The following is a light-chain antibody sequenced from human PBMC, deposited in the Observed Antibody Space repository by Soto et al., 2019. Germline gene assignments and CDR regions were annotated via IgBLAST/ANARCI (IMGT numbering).Light chain of an antibody. Sequence: DIVMTQAPVSLSVPPGEPASISGSSSRSLLDSDDVHTYVEWYLQTTGQSPQILIYTLSYRDSGVPHRFSGSGSVTDFTLKISRVEAEDVGVDYCMQSIQLPITFGQGTRLEIK. V-gene: IGKV2-40*01. J-gene: IGKJ5*01. CDR1: RSLLDSDDVHTY. CDR3: MQSIQLPIT. CDR2: TLS.